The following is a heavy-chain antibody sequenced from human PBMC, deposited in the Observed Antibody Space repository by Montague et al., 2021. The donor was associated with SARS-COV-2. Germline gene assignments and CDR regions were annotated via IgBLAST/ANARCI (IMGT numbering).Heavy chain of an antibody. CDR3: ARAVSVRSDVNWFDP. CDR1: GGYMSDHY. CDR2: IYYSGGT. V-gene: IGHV4-59*11. Sequence: SETLSLTCTVSGGYMSDHYWTWIRQPPGKGLEWLAYIYYSGGTNSNASLKSRVSMSVDTSKNQFSLQLTSVTAADTAVYYCARAVSVRSDVNWFDPWGQGTLVTVSS. D-gene: IGHD3-10*01. J-gene: IGHJ5*02.